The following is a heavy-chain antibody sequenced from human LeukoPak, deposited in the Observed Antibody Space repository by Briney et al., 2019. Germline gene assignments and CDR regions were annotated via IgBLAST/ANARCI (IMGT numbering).Heavy chain of an antibody. Sequence: PGGSLRLSCAASGFTFSDYYMSWIRQAPGKGLEWVANIKQDGSEKYYVDSVKGRFTISRDNAKNSLYLQMNSLRAEDTAVYYCAKALTGTKAFDIWGQGTMVTVSS. V-gene: IGHV3-7*03. CDR2: IKQDGSEK. J-gene: IGHJ3*02. CDR1: GFTFSDYY. D-gene: IGHD1-20*01. CDR3: AKALTGTKAFDI.